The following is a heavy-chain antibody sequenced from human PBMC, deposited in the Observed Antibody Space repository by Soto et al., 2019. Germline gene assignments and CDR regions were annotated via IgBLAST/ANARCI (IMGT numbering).Heavy chain of an antibody. V-gene: IGHV3-30-3*01. Sequence: QVQLVESGGGVVQPGRSLRLSCAASGFTFCSYAMHWVRQAPGKGLEWVAVISYDGSNKYYAGSVKGRFTISRDNSKNTLYLQMNSLRAEDTAVYYCARGPLTGRLGYWGQGTLVTVSS. CDR3: ARGPLTGRLGY. D-gene: IGHD3-9*01. CDR1: GFTFCSYA. J-gene: IGHJ4*02. CDR2: ISYDGSNK.